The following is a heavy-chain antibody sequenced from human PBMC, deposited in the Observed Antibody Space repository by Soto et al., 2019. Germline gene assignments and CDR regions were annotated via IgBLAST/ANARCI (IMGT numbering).Heavy chain of an antibody. Sequence: QLQLQESGPGLVKPSETLSLTCTVSGGSISSSSYYWGWIRQPPGKGLEWIGSIYYSGSTYYNPSLKSRVTISVDTSKNQFSRKLSSATAADTAVYYCATLWFGEGNYWGQGTLVTVSS. CDR3: ATLWFGEGNY. V-gene: IGHV4-39*01. J-gene: IGHJ4*02. CDR1: GGSISSSSYY. CDR2: IYYSGST. D-gene: IGHD3-10*01.